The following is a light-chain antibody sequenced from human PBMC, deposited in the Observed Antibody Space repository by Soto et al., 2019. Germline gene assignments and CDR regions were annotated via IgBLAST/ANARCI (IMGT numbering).Light chain of an antibody. CDR1: SSNIGSNY. V-gene: IGLV1-47*01. CDR2: RNN. Sequence: QSVRTQPPSASRTPGQRVTISCSGSSSNIGSNYVYWYQQLPGTAPKLLIYRNNQRPSGVPDRFSGSKSGTSASLAISGLRSEDEAYYYCAAWDDSLSGWVFGGGTKLTVL. J-gene: IGLJ3*02. CDR3: AAWDDSLSGWV.